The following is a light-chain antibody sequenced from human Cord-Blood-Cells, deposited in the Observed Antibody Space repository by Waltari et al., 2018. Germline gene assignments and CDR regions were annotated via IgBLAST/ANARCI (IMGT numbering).Light chain of an antibody. V-gene: IGLV2-11*01. CDR2: DVS. J-gene: IGLJ1*01. CDR1: SSDVGGHHY. CDR3: CSYAGSYTLYV. Sequence: QSALTQPRSVSGSPGQSVTISCTGTSSDVGGHHYVSWYQQHPGKAPKLMIYDVSKRPSGVPDRFSGSKSGNTASLTISGLQAEDEADYYCCSYAGSYTLYVFGTGTKVTVL.